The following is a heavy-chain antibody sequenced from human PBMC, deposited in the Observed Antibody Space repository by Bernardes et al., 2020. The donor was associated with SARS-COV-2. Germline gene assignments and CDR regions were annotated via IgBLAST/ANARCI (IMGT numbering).Heavy chain of an antibody. CDR1: GVTFSRYA. Sequence: SLRLSCVVSGVTFSRYAMIWVRQAPGKGLGWVSTISGSGGGTYYADSVKGRFTISRDNSKSTLYLQMNSLRAEDTAIYYCAKVLYPKHSDYDPRIVGVDVWGQGTTVTVSS. D-gene: IGHD5-12*01. CDR3: AKVLYPKHSDYDPRIVGVDV. CDR2: ISGSGGGT. J-gene: IGHJ6*02. V-gene: IGHV3-23*01.